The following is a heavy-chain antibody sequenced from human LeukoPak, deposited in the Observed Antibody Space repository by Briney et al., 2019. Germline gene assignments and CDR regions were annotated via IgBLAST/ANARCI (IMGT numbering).Heavy chain of an antibody. J-gene: IGHJ3*02. CDR1: GFTFSSYA. Sequence: GGSLRLSCAASGFTFSSYAMSWVRQAPGKGLEWVSAISGSASSTYYADSVKGRFTISRDNSKNTLYLQMNSLRAEDTAVYYCAKESGSSSWGRGAFDIWGQGTMVTVSS. CDR3: AKESGSSSWGRGAFDI. CDR2: ISGSASST. V-gene: IGHV3-23*01. D-gene: IGHD6-13*01.